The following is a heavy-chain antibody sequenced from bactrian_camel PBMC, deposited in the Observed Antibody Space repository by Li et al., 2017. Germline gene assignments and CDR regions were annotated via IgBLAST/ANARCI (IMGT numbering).Heavy chain of an antibody. V-gene: IGHV3S31*01. CDR3: AGDKTYVGRCPEGFGY. J-gene: IGHJ6*01. CDR1: VNAYTSNC. D-gene: IGHD6*01. Sequence: DVQLVESGGGSVQAGGSLRLSCVASVNAYTSNCMGWFRQAPGKEREGIAAVWTGGTSKYYADSVKGRFTPSLDNAKNTLYLQMNSLKPEDTAMYYCAGDKTYVGRCPEGFGYWGQGTQVTVS. CDR2: VWTGGTSK.